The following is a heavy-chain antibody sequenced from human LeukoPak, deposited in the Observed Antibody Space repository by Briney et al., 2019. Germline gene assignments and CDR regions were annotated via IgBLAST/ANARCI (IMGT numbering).Heavy chain of an antibody. Sequence: GESLKISCKGSGYSFTSYRIGWVRQMPGKGLEWMGIIYPGDSDTRYSPSFQGQVTISADKSISTAYLQWSSLKASDTAMYYCAREAVVVPAAREYYYYGMDVWGQGTTVTVSS. CDR1: GYSFTSYR. J-gene: IGHJ6*02. CDR2: IYPGDSDT. V-gene: IGHV5-51*01. CDR3: AREAVVVPAAREYYYYGMDV. D-gene: IGHD2-2*01.